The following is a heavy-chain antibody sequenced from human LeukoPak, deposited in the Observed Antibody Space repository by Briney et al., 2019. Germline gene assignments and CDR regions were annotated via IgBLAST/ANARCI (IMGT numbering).Heavy chain of an antibody. CDR3: ARDTIVVAADPRVPEYFQH. CDR2: TYYRSKWFY. D-gene: IGHD6-19*01. J-gene: IGHJ1*01. Sequence: SQTLSLTCAISGDSVSSNSAAWNWIRQSPSRGLEWLGRTYYRSKWFYDYAVSVKSRITINPDTSKNQFSLQLNSETPEDTAVYYCARDTIVVAADPRVPEYFQHWGQGTLVTVSS. CDR1: GDSVSSNSAA. V-gene: IGHV6-1*01.